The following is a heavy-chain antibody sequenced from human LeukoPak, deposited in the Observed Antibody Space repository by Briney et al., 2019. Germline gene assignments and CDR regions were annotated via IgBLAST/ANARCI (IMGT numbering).Heavy chain of an antibody. D-gene: IGHD2-21*02. CDR1: GFTFSNYA. J-gene: IGHJ4*02. V-gene: IGHV3-23*01. Sequence: GGSLRLSCAASGFTFSNYAMSWVRQAPGKGLEWVSAISGSGGSAYYADSVKGRFTISRDNSKNTLYLQMNSLRAEDTAVYYCVKAKGFVVVTYFDYWGQGTLVTVSS. CDR2: ISGSGGSA. CDR3: VKAKGFVVVTYFDY.